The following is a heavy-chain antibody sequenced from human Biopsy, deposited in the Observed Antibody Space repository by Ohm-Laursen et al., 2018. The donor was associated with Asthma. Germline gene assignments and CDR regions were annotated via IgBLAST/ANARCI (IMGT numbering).Heavy chain of an antibody. V-gene: IGHV3-9*01. D-gene: IGHD3-22*01. CDR3: AKVRSDWVITESFDY. J-gene: IGHJ4*02. CDR2: ISWNSATI. Sequence: SLRLSCSASGFKFAEYTMHWVRQAPGKGLEWVSGISWNSATIGYADSVEGRFTISRDNAKNSVFLHMDSLRPEDTAFYYCAKVRSDWVITESFDYWGQGVLVTVSS. CDR1: GFKFAEYT.